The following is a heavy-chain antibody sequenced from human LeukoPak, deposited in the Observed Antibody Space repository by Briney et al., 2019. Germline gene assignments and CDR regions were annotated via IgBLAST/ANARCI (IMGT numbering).Heavy chain of an antibody. D-gene: IGHD2-2*03. J-gene: IGHJ4*02. CDR2: IYPDESNI. V-gene: IGHV5-51*01. CDR3: ARPPSRGYSSSFEY. Sequence: GESLKISCKGSGYSFTSYWTGWVRQMPGKGLEWMGIIYPDESNIRYSPSFQGQVTISADKSISTAYLQWSSLKASDTAIYYCARPPSRGYSSSFEYWGQGTLVTVSS. CDR1: GYSFTSYW.